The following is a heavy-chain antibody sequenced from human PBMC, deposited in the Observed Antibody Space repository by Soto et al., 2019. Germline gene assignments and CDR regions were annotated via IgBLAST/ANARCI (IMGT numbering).Heavy chain of an antibody. CDR3: ARDRNYDILTGYYTYYYYGMDV. J-gene: IGHJ6*02. Sequence: HPGGSLRLSCAASGFTFSSYAMHWVRQAPGKGLEWVAVISYDGSNKYYADSVKGRFTISRDNSKNTLYLQMNSLRAEDTAVYYCARDRNYDILTGYYTYYYYGMDVWGQGTTVTVSS. D-gene: IGHD3-9*01. CDR2: ISYDGSNK. CDR1: GFTFSSYA. V-gene: IGHV3-30-3*01.